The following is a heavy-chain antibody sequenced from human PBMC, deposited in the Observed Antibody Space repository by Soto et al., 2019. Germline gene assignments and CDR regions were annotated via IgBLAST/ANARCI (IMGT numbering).Heavy chain of an antibody. CDR3: ARDRLRLGELSLIGYFDY. CDR2: ISYDGINE. J-gene: IGHJ4*02. D-gene: IGHD3-16*02. V-gene: IGHV3-30*15. CDR1: GFTFTSYA. Sequence: QVQLVESGGSVVQPGRSLRLSCAASGFTFTSYAMHWVRQAPGKGLEWVAVISYDGINEYYADSVKGRFTISRDNSKNTLLLQMSSLRVEDTAVYYCARDRLRLGELSLIGYFDYWGQGTLVTVSS.